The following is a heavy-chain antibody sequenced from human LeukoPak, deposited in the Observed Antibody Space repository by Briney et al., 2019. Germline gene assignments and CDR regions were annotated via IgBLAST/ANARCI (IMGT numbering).Heavy chain of an antibody. V-gene: IGHV4-4*07. CDR2: IYTSGST. Sequence: SETLSLTCTVSGGSISSYYWSWIRQPAGKGLEWIGRIYTSGSTNYNPSLKSRVTISVAKSKNQFSLKLSSVTAADTAVYYCALGVDSSSSSDAFDIWGQGTMVTVSS. D-gene: IGHD6-13*01. CDR1: GGSISSYY. J-gene: IGHJ3*02. CDR3: ALGVDSSSSSDAFDI.